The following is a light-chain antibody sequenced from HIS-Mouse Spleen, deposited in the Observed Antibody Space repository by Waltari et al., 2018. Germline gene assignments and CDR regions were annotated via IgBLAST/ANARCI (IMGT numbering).Light chain of an antibody. V-gene: IGLV2-14*03. J-gene: IGLJ2*01. Sequence: QSALTQPASVSGSPGQSITIPCTGTSSDVGGSNYVSWYQQHPGKAPKLMIYDVINRPSGVSNRFSGSKSGNTASLTISGLQAEDEADYYCSSYTSSSTKVFGGGTKLTVL. CDR2: DVI. CDR3: SSYTSSSTKV. CDR1: SSDVGGSNY.